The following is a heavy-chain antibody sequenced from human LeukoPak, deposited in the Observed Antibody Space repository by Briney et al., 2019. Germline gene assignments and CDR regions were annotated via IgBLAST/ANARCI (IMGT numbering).Heavy chain of an antibody. Sequence: GGSLRLSCAASGFTFSSYEMNWVRQAPGKGLEWVSYISSSGSTIYYADSVKGRFTISRDNAKNSLYLQMNSLRAEDTAVYYCVREYCNSTSCYLFDYWGQGTLVTVSS. CDR3: VREYCNSTSCYLFDY. D-gene: IGHD2-2*01. CDR1: GFTFSSYE. J-gene: IGHJ4*02. V-gene: IGHV3-48*03. CDR2: ISSSGSTI.